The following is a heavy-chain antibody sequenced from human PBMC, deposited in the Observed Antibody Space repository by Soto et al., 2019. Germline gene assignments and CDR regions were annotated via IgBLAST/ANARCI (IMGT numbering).Heavy chain of an antibody. CDR2: INHSGSI. J-gene: IGHJ6*02. D-gene: IGHD2-2*01. CDR1: GGSFSGCY. V-gene: IGHV4-34*01. CDR3: ARVPTRHYYYYDGMDV. Sequence: PSETLSLRSAVYGGSFSGCYGSWIRQPPGKGLEWIGEINHSGSINYNASLKSRVTISVDTSRNQFSLKLSSVTAADAALYYCARVPTRHYYYYDGMDVWGQGNTVTASS.